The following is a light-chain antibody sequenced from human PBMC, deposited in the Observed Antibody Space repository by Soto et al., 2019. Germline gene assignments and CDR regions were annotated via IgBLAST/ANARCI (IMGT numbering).Light chain of an antibody. Sequence: AIQMTQSPSSLSASVGDTVTITCRASQGIGTDLGWYRQKPGKDPELLIYASSILQSGVPSRFSGSGSGSDFTLTISSLRPEDVATYYCLQDYNYPRTFGQGTKVEIK. CDR1: QGIGTD. J-gene: IGKJ1*01. CDR3: LQDYNYPRT. CDR2: ASS. V-gene: IGKV1-6*01.